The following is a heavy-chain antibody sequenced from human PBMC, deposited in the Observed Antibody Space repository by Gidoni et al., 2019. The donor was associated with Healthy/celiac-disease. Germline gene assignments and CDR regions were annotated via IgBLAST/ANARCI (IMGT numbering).Heavy chain of an antibody. V-gene: IGHV4-31*03. CDR3: ARGGSYYDSEGVDY. D-gene: IGHD3-22*01. CDR2: IYYSGST. J-gene: IGHJ4*02. Sequence: QVQLQESGPGLVKPSQTLSLTCTVSGGSISSGGYYWSWLRQHPGKGLEWIWYIYYSGSTYYNPSLKSRVTISVDTSKNQFSLKLSSVTAADTAVYYCARGGSYYDSEGVDYWGQGTLVTVSS. CDR1: GGSISSGGYY.